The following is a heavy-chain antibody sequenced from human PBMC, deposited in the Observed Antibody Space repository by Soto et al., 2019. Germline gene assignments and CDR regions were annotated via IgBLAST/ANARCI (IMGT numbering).Heavy chain of an antibody. CDR1: GFTSSSFV. J-gene: IGHJ3*02. Sequence: QVQLVESGGGVVQPGRSLRLSCAASGFTSSSFVIHWVRQAPGKGLEWLAVISSDGNNQYYADSVKGRFTISRDNSKNTLYLQVNSLRAEDMAVYFCAKERGVLDAFDIWGQGTMVTVSS. CDR3: AKERGVLDAFDI. V-gene: IGHV3-30*18. D-gene: IGHD3-10*01. CDR2: ISSDGNNQ.